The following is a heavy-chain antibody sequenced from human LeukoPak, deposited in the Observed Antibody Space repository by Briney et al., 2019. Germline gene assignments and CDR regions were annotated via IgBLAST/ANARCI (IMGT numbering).Heavy chain of an antibody. V-gene: IGHV3-30-3*02. CDR1: GFTFGSYA. CDR3: AKLYYDILTGYLPPDY. D-gene: IGHD3-9*01. J-gene: IGHJ4*02. CDR2: ISYDGSDK. Sequence: GRSLRLSCAASGFTFGSYAMHWVRQAPGRGLEWVAIISYDGSDKFYADSVKGRFTISRDNSKNTLYLQMNSLRAEDTAVYYCAKLYYDILTGYLPPDYWGQGTLVTVSS.